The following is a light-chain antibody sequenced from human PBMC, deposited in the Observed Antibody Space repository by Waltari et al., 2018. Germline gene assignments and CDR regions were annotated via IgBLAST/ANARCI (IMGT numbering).Light chain of an antibody. CDR1: DIGSKS. CDR3: QVWDSSSDSWV. CDR2: DDS. J-gene: IGLJ3*02. V-gene: IGLV3-21*02. Sequence: SYVLTQPPSVSVAPGQTARISCGGNDIGSKSVHWYQQRPGQAPVLVVHDDSDRPSGIPARISGSNSGNTATLTISRVEAGDEADYYCQVWDSSSDSWVFGGGTKLTAL.